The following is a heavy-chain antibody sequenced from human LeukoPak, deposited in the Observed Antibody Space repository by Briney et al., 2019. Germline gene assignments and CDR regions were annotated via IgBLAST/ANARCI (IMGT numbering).Heavy chain of an antibody. D-gene: IGHD2-15*01. CDR2: ISWNSDTI. Sequence: GGSLRLSCATSGFTFDDFAMHWVRQAPGKGLEWVSHISWNSDTITYADSVKGRFTISRDNAKHSLYLQISSLRDEDTAFYYCAKDIGSAGYGAFEIWGQGTAVSVSS. CDR1: GFTFDDFA. J-gene: IGHJ3*02. CDR3: AKDIGSAGYGAFEI. V-gene: IGHV3-9*01.